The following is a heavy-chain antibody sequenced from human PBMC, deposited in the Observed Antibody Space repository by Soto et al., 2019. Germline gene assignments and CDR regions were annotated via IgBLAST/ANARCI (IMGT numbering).Heavy chain of an antibody. V-gene: IGHV3-30*18. D-gene: IGHD4-17*01. CDR1: GFTFSSYG. J-gene: IGHJ6*03. Sequence: QVQLVESGGGVVQPGRSLRLSCAASGFTFSSYGMHWVRQAPGKGLEWVAVISYDGSNKYYADSVKGRFTISRDNSKNTLYLQMNSLRAEDTAVYYCAKSAYGDYETRYHYYYYYRDVWGKGTTVTVSS. CDR2: ISYDGSNK. CDR3: AKSAYGDYETRYHYYYYYRDV.